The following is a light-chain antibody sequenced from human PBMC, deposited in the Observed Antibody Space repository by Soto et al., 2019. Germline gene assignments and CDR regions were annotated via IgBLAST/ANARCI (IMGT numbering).Light chain of an antibody. CDR3: SSYAGSNLWV. V-gene: IGLV2-8*01. J-gene: IGLJ3*02. CDR1: SSDAGGYNY. CDR2: EVS. Sequence: QSVLTQPPSASGSPGQSVTISCTGTSSDAGGYNYVSWYQQHPGKAPKLMIYEVSKRPSGVPDRFAGYKSGNTASLTVSGLQAEDEADYYCSSYAGSNLWVFGGGTKLTVL.